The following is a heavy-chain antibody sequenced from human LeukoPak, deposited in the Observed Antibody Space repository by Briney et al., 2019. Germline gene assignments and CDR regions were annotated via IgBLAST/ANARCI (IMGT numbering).Heavy chain of an antibody. CDR3: ARARPSGCLDY. CDR2: ISSSSSYI. V-gene: IGHV3-21*01. D-gene: IGHD6-19*01. J-gene: IGHJ4*02. CDR1: GFTFSSYS. Sequence: NPGGSLRLSCAASGFTFSSYSMNWVRQAPGKGLEWVSSISSSSSYIYYANSVQGRFTISRDNAKNSLYLQMNSLRAEDTAVYYCARARPSGCLDYWGQGTLVTVSS.